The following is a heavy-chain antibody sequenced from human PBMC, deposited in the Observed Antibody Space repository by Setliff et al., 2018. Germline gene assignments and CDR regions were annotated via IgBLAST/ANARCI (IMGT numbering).Heavy chain of an antibody. V-gene: IGHV3-30-3*01. Sequence: PGGSLRLSCAASGFTFSSYAMHWVRQAPGKGLEWVAVISYDGSNKYYADSVKGRFTISRDNSKNTLYLQMNSLRAEDTAVYYCARAKRGEGIAAATSFDAFDIWGQGTMVTVSS. CDR2: ISYDGSNK. CDR1: GFTFSSYA. CDR3: ARAKRGEGIAAATSFDAFDI. D-gene: IGHD6-13*01. J-gene: IGHJ3*02.